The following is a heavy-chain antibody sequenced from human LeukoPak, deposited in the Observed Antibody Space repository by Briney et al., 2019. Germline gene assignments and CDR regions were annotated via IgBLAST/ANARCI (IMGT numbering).Heavy chain of an antibody. CDR2: INHSGST. V-gene: IGHV4-34*01. CDR1: GGSISSYY. Sequence: PSETLSLTCTVSGGSISSYYWSWIRQPPGKRLEWIGEINHSGSTNYNPSLKSRVTISVDTSKNQFSLKLSSVTAADTAVYYCARVIYSGPVTGVFYFDYWGQGTLVTVSS. CDR3: ARVIYSGPVTGVFYFDY. D-gene: IGHD3-10*02. J-gene: IGHJ4*02.